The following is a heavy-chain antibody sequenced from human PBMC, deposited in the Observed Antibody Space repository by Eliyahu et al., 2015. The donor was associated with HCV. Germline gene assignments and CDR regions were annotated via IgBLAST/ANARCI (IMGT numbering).Heavy chain of an antibody. CDR3: LRGAEARYDSSVQYFHH. Sequence: EVQVVESGGGLVQPGGSLRLSCAASGFTVSNNYMTGVRQAPGKGLEWVSCIYIAGSSFYADSVKGRFTISRDNSKNTLYLQMNSLRAEDTAVYYCLRGAEARYDSSVQYFHHWGQGTLVTVSS. J-gene: IGHJ1*01. CDR2: IYIAGSS. V-gene: IGHV3-66*01. CDR1: GFTVSNNY. D-gene: IGHD3-22*01.